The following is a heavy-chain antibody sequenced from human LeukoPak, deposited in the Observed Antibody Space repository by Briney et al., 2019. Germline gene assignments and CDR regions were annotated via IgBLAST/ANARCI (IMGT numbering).Heavy chain of an antibody. J-gene: IGHJ4*02. CDR2: IYPGDSDT. Sequence: WIRQPPGKGLEWMGIIYPGDSDTRYSPSFQGQVTISADKSISTAYLQWSSLKASDTAMYYCARRGEIAAAGYWGQGTLVTVSS. V-gene: IGHV5-51*01. CDR3: ARRGEIAAAGY. D-gene: IGHD6-13*01.